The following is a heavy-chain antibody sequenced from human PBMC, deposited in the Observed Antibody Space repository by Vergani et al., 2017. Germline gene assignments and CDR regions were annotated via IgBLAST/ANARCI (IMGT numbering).Heavy chain of an antibody. V-gene: IGHV4-4*07. D-gene: IGHD3-16*01. J-gene: IGHJ6*03. Sequence: QVQLQESGPGLVKPSETLSLTCTVSGYSISSGYYWGWIRQPAGKGLEWIGRIYTSGSTNYNPSLKSRVTMSVDTSKNQFSLKLSSVAAADTAVYYCARVIWGGDYYMDVWGKGTTVTVSS. CDR1: GYSISSGYY. CDR2: IYTSGST. CDR3: ARVIWGGDYYMDV.